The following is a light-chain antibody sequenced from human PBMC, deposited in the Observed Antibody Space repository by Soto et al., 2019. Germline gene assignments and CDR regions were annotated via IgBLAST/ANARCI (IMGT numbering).Light chain of an antibody. V-gene: IGKV1-39*01. Sequence: DIQMTQSPSSLSASVGDRVTITFRASQSISNYLNWYQQKPGKAPELLIYAASSLQSGVPSRFSGSGSGTEFTLTISSLQPDDFATYYCQQYNSLWTFGQGTKVDNK. CDR3: QQYNSLWT. J-gene: IGKJ1*01. CDR1: QSISNY. CDR2: AAS.